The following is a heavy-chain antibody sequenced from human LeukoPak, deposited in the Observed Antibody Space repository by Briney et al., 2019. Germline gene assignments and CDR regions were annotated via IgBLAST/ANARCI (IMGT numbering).Heavy chain of an antibody. Sequence: SETLSPTCAVYGGSFSGYYWSWIRQPPGKGLEWIGEINHSGSTNYNPSLKSRVTISVDTSKNQFSLKLSSVTAADTAVYYCARGMLCSGGSCYRYYYYGMDVWGKGTTVTVSS. J-gene: IGHJ6*04. D-gene: IGHD2-15*01. V-gene: IGHV4-34*01. CDR3: ARGMLCSGGSCYRYYYYGMDV. CDR2: INHSGST. CDR1: GGSFSGYY.